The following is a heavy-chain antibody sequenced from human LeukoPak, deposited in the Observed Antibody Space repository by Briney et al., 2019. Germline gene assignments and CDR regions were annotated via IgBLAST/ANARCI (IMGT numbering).Heavy chain of an antibody. D-gene: IGHD6-13*01. Sequence: GGSLRLSCAASGLTFSSYGMHWVRQAPGKGLEWVAVIWYDGSNKYYADSVKGRFTISRDNSKNTLYLQMNSLRAEDTAVYYCARGATYSSSWYSNFDYWGQGTLVTVSS. CDR2: IWYDGSNK. CDR1: GLTFSSYG. J-gene: IGHJ4*02. V-gene: IGHV3-33*01. CDR3: ARGATYSSSWYSNFDY.